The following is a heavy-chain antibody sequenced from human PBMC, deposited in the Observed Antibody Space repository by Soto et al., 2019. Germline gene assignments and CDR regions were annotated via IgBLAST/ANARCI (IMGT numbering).Heavy chain of an antibody. D-gene: IGHD6-13*01. CDR3: ARAALVWMGGTYSSSWYGRGYGMDV. Sequence: PSETLSLTCTVSGGSIISCGYYWSLIRQHPGKGLEWIGYIYYSGSTYYKPSLKSRVTISVDTAKNQFSLKLSSVTAADTAVYYCARAALVWMGGTYSSSWYGRGYGMDVWGQGTTVTVSS. CDR1: GGSIISCGYY. CDR2: IYYSGST. V-gene: IGHV4-31*03. J-gene: IGHJ6*02.